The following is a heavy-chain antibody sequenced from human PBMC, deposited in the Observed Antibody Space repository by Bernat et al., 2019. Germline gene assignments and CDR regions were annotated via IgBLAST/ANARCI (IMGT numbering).Heavy chain of an antibody. J-gene: IGHJ2*01. D-gene: IGHD3-22*01. Sequence: QLQLQESGPGLVKPSETLSLTCTVSGGSISSSSYYWGWIRQPPGKGLEWIGSIYYSGSTYYNPSLQSRVTISVDTSKNQFSLSLSSVTAADTAVYYCARRAYDSSGYHYVWYFDLWGRGTLVTVSS. CDR1: GGSISSSSYY. CDR3: ARRAYDSSGYHYVWYFDL. V-gene: IGHV4-39*07. CDR2: IYYSGST.